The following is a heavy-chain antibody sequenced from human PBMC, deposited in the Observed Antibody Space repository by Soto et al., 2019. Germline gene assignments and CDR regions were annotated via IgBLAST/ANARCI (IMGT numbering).Heavy chain of an antibody. D-gene: IGHD6-13*01. CDR2: IKEDGSEK. CDR1: GFTFRNYW. J-gene: IGHJ4*02. CDR3: ASVHYLSWIY. V-gene: IGHV3-7*05. Sequence: GGSLRLSCAASGFTFRNYWMSWVRQVPGKGLEWVAKIKEDGSEKDYVDSVKGRFTISRDNPKNSLYLQMNSLRAEDTALYYCASVHYLSWIYWGQGVLVTVSS.